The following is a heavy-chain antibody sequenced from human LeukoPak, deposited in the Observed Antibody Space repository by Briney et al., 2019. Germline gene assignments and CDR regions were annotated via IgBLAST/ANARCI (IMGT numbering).Heavy chain of an antibody. J-gene: IGHJ4*02. CDR1: GYIFSIYT. CDR3: ARGLVGATGPYYFDY. D-gene: IGHD1-26*01. V-gene: IGHV3-30-3*01. CDR2: ISFDGSNK. Sequence: AGRSPRLSCAASGYIFSIYTMHTTPTAPYKGLHWATVISFDGSNKYYANSVKGRLTISRDNAKNSLYLHMDSLRAEATAVYYCARGLVGATGPYYFDYWGQGTLVTVSS.